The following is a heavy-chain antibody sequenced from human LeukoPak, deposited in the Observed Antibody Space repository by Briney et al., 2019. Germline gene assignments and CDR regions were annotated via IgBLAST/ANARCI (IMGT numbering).Heavy chain of an antibody. CDR3: AKGRGSYYSSHFDY. CDR2: ISWNSGSI. CDR1: GFTFDDYA. V-gene: IGHV3-9*01. D-gene: IGHD1-26*01. J-gene: IGHJ4*02. Sequence: PGGSLRLSCAASGFTFDDYAMHWVRQAPGKGLEWVSGISWNSGSIGYADSVKGRFTISRDNAKNSLYLQMNSLRAEDTALYYCAKGRGSYYSSHFDYWGQGTLVTVSS.